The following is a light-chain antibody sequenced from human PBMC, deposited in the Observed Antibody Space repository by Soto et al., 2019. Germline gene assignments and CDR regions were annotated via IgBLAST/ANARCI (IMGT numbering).Light chain of an antibody. CDR1: QSISSW. J-gene: IGKJ1*01. CDR2: KAS. CDR3: QQYNSYPCT. Sequence: DIQMTQSPSTLSASVGDRVTITCRASQSISSWLAWYQQKPGKAPKPLIYKASSLESGGPSRFSGSGSGTEFTLTISSLQPDDFATYYCQQYNSYPCTFGQGTKVEIK. V-gene: IGKV1-5*03.